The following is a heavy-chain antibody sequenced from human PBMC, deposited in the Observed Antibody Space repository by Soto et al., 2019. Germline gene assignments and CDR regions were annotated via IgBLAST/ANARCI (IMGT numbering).Heavy chain of an antibody. D-gene: IGHD2-15*01. J-gene: IGHJ2*01. Sequence: QVQLVQSGAEVKKPGASVKVSCKASGYTFTSYAMHWVRQAPGQRLEWMGWINAGNGNTKYSQKFQGRVTITADKSTSTAYMELSSLRSEDTAVYYCARDGRYCSGGSCYYWYFDLWGRGTLVTVSS. CDR1: GYTFTSYA. V-gene: IGHV1-3*01. CDR2: INAGNGNT. CDR3: ARDGRYCSGGSCYYWYFDL.